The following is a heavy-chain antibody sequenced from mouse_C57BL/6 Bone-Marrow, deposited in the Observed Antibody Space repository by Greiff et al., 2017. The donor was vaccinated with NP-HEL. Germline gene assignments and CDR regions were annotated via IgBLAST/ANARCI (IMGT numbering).Heavy chain of an antibody. V-gene: IGHV5-12*01. J-gene: IGHJ2*01. CDR3: ARHGYYGNYGGDFDY. CDR2: ISNGGGST. Sequence: EVQLVESGGGLVQPGGSLKLSCAASGFTFSDYYMYWVRQTPEKRLEWVAYISNGGGSTYYPDTVKGRFTISRDNAKNTLYLQMSRLKSEDTAMYYCARHGYYGNYGGDFDYWGQGTTLTVSS. CDR1: GFTFSDYY. D-gene: IGHD2-1*01.